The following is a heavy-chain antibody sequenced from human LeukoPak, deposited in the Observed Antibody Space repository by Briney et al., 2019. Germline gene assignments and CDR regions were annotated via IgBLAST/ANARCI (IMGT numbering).Heavy chain of an antibody. J-gene: IGHJ6*02. CDR2: INPNSGGT. CDR3: ARDSIYSSSGYYYGMDV. D-gene: IGHD6-6*01. Sequence: ASVKVSCKASGYTFTGYHMHWVRQAPGQGLEWMGWINPNSGGTNYAQKFQGRVTMTRDTSISTAYMELSRLRSDDTAVYYCARDSIYSSSGYYYGMDVWGQGTTVTVSS. V-gene: IGHV1-2*02. CDR1: GYTFTGYH.